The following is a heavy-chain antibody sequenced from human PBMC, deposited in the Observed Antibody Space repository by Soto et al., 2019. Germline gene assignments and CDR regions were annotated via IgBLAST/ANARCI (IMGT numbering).Heavy chain of an antibody. J-gene: IGHJ6*02. V-gene: IGHV5-10-1*01. CDR3: ARRSSSSYYYGMDV. D-gene: IGHD6-6*01. Sequence: GESLKISCKGSGYRFTSYWISWVRQMPGKGLEWMGRIDPSDSYTNYSPSFQGHVTISADKSISTAYLQWSSLKASDTAMYYCARRSSSSYYYGMDVWGQGITVTVSS. CDR1: GYRFTSYW. CDR2: IDPSDSYT.